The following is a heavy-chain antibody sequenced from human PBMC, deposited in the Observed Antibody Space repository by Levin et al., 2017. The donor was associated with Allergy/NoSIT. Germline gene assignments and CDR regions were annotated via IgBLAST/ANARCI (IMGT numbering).Heavy chain of an antibody. J-gene: IGHJ4*02. CDR1: GFTFSNNA. Sequence: PGGSLRLSCAASGFTFSNNAMHWVRQAPGTGLEWVGVISDDGSSEFYIDSVKGRFTISRDNSKNRLYLQMDSLRAEYTALYYCVIEIAGEGTWGQVTLVIVTS. CDR3: VIEIAGEGT. V-gene: IGHV3-30-3*01. CDR2: ISDDGSSE. D-gene: IGHD1-1*01.